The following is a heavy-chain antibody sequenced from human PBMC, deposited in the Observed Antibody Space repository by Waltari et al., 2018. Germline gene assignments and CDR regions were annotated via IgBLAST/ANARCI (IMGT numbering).Heavy chain of an antibody. Sequence: EVHLVESGAGLVQPGGSLRLSCVPSGFPFSAHYLYWVRQAPGKGLEWVGHIRNKANSYSTEHAASVKGRFTISRDDSKDSLYLQMNSLEIEDTGVYYCVRLAATGSPYFDSWGQGTLVTVSS. CDR2: IRNKANSYST. CDR3: VRLAATGSPYFDS. V-gene: IGHV3-72*01. D-gene: IGHD6-13*01. CDR1: GFPFSAHY. J-gene: IGHJ4*02.